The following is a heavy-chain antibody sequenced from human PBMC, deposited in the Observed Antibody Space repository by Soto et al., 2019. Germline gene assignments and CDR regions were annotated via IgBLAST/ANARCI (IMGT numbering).Heavy chain of an antibody. CDR3: ARYSGTYRDY. Sequence: EVQLVESGGGLVKPGGSLRLSCAASGFTFSRSNMNWVRQAPGKGLEWVSSITSNSDYIFYADSVKGRFTITRDNAQNSLYLQMNSLRVEDTAVYYCARYSGTYRDYWGQGTLVTVSS. J-gene: IGHJ4*02. CDR1: GFTFSRSN. CDR2: ITSNSDYI. D-gene: IGHD1-26*01. V-gene: IGHV3-21*02.